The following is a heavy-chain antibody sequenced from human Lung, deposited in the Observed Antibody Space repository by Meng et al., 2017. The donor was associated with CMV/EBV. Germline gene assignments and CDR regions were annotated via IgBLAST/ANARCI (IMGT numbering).Heavy chain of an antibody. CDR3: ARVAGSSWGFRRYYFDD. Sequence: GGSXRLXXAASGFTFSDYYMSWIRQAPGKGLEWVSYISSRGSTIYYADSVKGRFTISRDNAKNSLYLQMNSLRAEDTAVYYGARVAGSSWGFRRYYFDDWGQGXLVTVSS. J-gene: IGHJ4*02. CDR1: GFTFSDYY. V-gene: IGHV3-11*01. CDR2: ISSRGSTI. D-gene: IGHD6-13*01.